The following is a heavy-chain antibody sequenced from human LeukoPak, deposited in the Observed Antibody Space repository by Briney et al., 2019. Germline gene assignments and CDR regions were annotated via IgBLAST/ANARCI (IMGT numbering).Heavy chain of an antibody. Sequence: SQTLSLTCTVSGGSISSGGYYWSWIRQHPGKGLEWIGYIYYSGSTYYNPSLKSRVTISVDTSKNQFSLKLSSVTAADTAVYYCARASDWELPGDWGKPFDYWGQRTLVTVSS. CDR1: GGSISSGGYY. CDR3: ARASDWELPGDWGKPFDY. D-gene: IGHD1-26*01. CDR2: IYYSGST. V-gene: IGHV4-31*03. J-gene: IGHJ4*02.